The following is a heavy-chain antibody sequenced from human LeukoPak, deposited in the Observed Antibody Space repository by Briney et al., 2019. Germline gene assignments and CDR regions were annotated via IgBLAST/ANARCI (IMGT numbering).Heavy chain of an antibody. CDR3: ARDVGAPDDKATTMGDY. D-gene: IGHD3-9*01. J-gene: IGHJ4*02. Sequence: PSESLSLACTVSGDSISTSSYYSGWIRQPPGKGLEWIGSVFFSGNTYYEPSLKSRVTISVDKSKNQFSLKLSSVTAADTAVYYCARDVGAPDDKATTMGDYWGQGTLVTVSS. V-gene: IGHV4-39*07. CDR1: GDSISTSSYY. CDR2: VFFSGNT.